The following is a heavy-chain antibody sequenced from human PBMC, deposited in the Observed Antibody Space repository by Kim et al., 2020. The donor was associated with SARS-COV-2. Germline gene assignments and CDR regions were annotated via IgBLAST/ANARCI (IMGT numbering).Heavy chain of an antibody. CDR2: ISAYNGNT. CDR3: ARDVMVRGLHYYYYGMDV. Sequence: ASVKVSCKASGYTFTSYGISWVRQAPGQGLEWMGWISAYNGNTNYAQKLQGRVTMTTDTSTSTAYMELRSLRSDDTAVYYCARDVMVRGLHYYYYGMDVWGQGTTVTVSS. J-gene: IGHJ6*02. D-gene: IGHD3-10*01. CDR1: GYTFTSYG. V-gene: IGHV1-18*01.